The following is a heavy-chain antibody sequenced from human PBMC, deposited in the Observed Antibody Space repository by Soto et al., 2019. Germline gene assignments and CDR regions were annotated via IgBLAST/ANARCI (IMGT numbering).Heavy chain of an antibody. CDR2: IYYSGLT. V-gene: IGHV4-31*03. Sequence: QVQLLESGPGLVKPSQTLSLTCTVSGDSISSGDFYWSWIRQHPGKGLEWIGYIYYSGLTYYNPSRKRRLSISLDTSKNQFYLNLNSVTAADTAVYFCARDRATGAPFDLWGQGALGTVSS. J-gene: IGHJ4*02. CDR3: ARDRATGAPFDL. D-gene: IGHD1-1*01. CDR1: GDSISSGDFY.